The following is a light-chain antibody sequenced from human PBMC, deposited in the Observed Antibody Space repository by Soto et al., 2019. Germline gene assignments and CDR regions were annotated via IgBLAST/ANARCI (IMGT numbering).Light chain of an antibody. J-gene: IGLJ2*01. V-gene: IGLV2-14*01. Sequence: LTQPHSVSESPGETVTISCTRTSGGIASNYVQWYQQHPGKAPKLMIYEVSNRPSGISNRFSGSKSGNTASLTLSGLQAEDEADYYCSSYTSSSTLVFGGGTKLTVL. CDR3: SSYTSSSTLV. CDR2: EVS. CDR1: SGGIASNY.